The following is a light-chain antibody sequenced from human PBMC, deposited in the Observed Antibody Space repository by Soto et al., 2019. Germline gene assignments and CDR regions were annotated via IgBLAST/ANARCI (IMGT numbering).Light chain of an antibody. J-gene: IGKJ2*01. V-gene: IGKV1-27*01. CDR1: QDISTH. CDR2: GAS. CDR3: QKYNSVSQT. Sequence: DVQMTQSSSSLSVSVGDRISITCRASQDISTHLAWYQQKPGRVPTLLIYGASTLQSGVPSRFTGSGSGTDFTLTISSLQPEDVATYYCQKYNSVSQTFGQGTKLEIK.